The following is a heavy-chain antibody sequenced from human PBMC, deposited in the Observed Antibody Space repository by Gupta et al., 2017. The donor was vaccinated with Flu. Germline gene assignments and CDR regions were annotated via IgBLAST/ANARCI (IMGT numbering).Heavy chain of an antibody. Sequence: QVQLVQSGAEVKKPGSYVKVSCKVSGGTFSSNAISWVRQVPGQGLEWMGGIIPKFDTPNHAQKFQDRVTITADKSTSTAYMELRSLRSEDTAVYYCARDYDGSGTYYYYYSGMDVWGQGTTVNVS. J-gene: IGHJ6*02. D-gene: IGHD3-22*01. CDR1: GGTFSSNA. CDR2: IIPKFDTP. V-gene: IGHV1-69*06. CDR3: ARDYDGSGTYYYYYSGMDV.